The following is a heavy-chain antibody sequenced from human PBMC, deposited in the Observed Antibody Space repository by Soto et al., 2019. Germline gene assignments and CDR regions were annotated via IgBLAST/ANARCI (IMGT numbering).Heavy chain of an antibody. J-gene: IGHJ4*02. D-gene: IGHD1-26*01. CDR2: IHYSGRT. Sequence: SETLSLTCSVSNGSISGFYWTWIRQPPGKILEWIGYIHYSGRTDYNPSLTSRAAMSVDTSKNQFSLNLKSITAADTAVYYCVRVGVGIGNHFDSWGRGTLVTVSS. V-gene: IGHV4-59*12. CDR3: VRVGVGIGNHFDS. CDR1: NGSISGFY.